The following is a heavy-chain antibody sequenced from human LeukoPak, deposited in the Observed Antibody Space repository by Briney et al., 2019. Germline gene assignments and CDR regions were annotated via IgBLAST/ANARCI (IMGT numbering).Heavy chain of an antibody. CDR2: ISGSGLST. V-gene: IGHV3-23*01. D-gene: IGHD2-2*01. J-gene: IGHJ4*02. CDR1: GFTFYDYG. CDR3: SKWKAIVLVPAARSPIDY. Sequence: GGSLRLSCAASGFTFYDYGMTWVRQAPGKGLEWVSTISGSGLSTYYADSVKGWFTISRDNSNNTVFLQMNSLRAEDTAVYYCSKWKAIVLVPAARSPIDYWGQGTLVTVSS.